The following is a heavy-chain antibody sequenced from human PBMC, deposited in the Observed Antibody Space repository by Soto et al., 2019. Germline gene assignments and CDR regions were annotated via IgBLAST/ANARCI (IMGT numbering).Heavy chain of an antibody. V-gene: IGHV4-34*01. J-gene: IGHJ6*02. CDR2: INHSGST. Sequence: SETLSLTCAVYGGSFSGYYWSWIRQPPGKGLEWIGEINHSGSTNYNPSLKSRVTISVDTSKNQFSLKLSSVTAADTAVYYCARDSSPRTYYYSGMDVWGQGTTVTVSS. D-gene: IGHD6-13*01. CDR1: GGSFSGYY. CDR3: ARDSSPRTYYYSGMDV.